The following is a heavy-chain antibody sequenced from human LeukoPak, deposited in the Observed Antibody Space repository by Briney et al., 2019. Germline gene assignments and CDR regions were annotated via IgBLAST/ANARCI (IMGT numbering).Heavy chain of an antibody. Sequence: GGSLRLSCAASGFTVSSNYMSWVRQAPGKGLEWVSVIYSGGSTYYADSVKGRFTISRDNSKNTLYLQMNSLRAEDTAVYYCARGRTEMATIPGYWGQGTLVTVSS. CDR1: GFTVSSNY. CDR3: ARGRTEMATIPGY. D-gene: IGHD5-24*01. CDR2: IYSGGST. V-gene: IGHV3-66*02. J-gene: IGHJ4*02.